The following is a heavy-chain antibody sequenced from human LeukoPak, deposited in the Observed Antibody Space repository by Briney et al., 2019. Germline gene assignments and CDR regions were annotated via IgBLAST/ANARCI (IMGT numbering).Heavy chain of an antibody. D-gene: IGHD6-19*01. CDR3: AKELLSGGY. CDR1: GFTFSSYG. J-gene: IGHJ4*02. V-gene: IGHV3-30*18. Sequence: GRGLRLSCAAPGFTFSSYGMHWVRQAPGKGLGREAVISYDGSNQYDADSVKGRFTISRDNSKHTGYLQMNSLRAEDTSLYECAKELLSGGYWGQGTLVTVSS. CDR2: ISYDGSNQ.